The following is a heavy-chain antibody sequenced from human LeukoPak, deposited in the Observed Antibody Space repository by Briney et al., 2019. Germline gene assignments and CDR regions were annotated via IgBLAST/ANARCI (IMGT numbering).Heavy chain of an antibody. CDR2: INHSGST. V-gene: IGHV4-34*01. CDR1: GGSFRGYS. CDR3: ARGQGGSYWYYYYMDV. J-gene: IGHJ6*03. D-gene: IGHD1-26*01. Sequence: SETLSLTCAVYGGSFRGYSWSGIRQPPGKGLEWSGEINHSGSTNYNPSLKSRVTISVDTSKNQFSLKLSSVTAADTAVYYCARGQGGSYWYYYYMDVWGKGTTVTVSS.